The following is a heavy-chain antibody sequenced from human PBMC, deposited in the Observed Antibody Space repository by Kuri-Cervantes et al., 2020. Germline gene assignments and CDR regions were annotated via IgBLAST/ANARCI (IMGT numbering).Heavy chain of an antibody. CDR3: ARDYGDYGTADY. V-gene: IGHV1-18*01. J-gene: IGHJ4*02. Sequence: GGSLRLSCKASGYTFTSYGISWVRQAPGQGLEWMGWISAYNGNTNYAQKPQGRVTMTTDTSTSTAYMELRSLRSDDTAVYYCARDYGDYGTADYWGQGTLVTVSS. D-gene: IGHD4-17*01. CDR1: GYTFTSYG. CDR2: ISAYNGNT.